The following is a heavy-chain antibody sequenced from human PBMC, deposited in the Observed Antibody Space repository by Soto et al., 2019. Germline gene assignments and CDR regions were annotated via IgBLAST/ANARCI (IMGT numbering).Heavy chain of an antibody. Sequence: SETLSLTCAVSGYSIRSGYFWGWIRQAPGKGLEWIGSINYSGTTYYNPSLKSRVTISVDTSKNHFSLKLSSVTAADTALYYCSRRAPEGFDPWGQGTLVTVSS. CDR3: SRRAPEGFDP. CDR1: GYSIRSGYF. J-gene: IGHJ5*02. CDR2: INYSGTT. V-gene: IGHV4-38-2*01.